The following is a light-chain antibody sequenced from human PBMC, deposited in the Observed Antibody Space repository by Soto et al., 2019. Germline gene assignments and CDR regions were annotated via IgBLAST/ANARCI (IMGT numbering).Light chain of an antibody. J-gene: IGKJ3*01. CDR3: QQYYSPPFT. Sequence: DIVMTQSPDSLAVSLGERATINCKSSQSVLYSSDNKNYLAWYQQRPGQPPKLLIYWASIRESGVPDRFSGSGSGTDFTLTISSLQAEDVAVYYCQQYYSPPFTFGPGTKVEIK. V-gene: IGKV4-1*01. CDR1: QSVLYSSDNKNY. CDR2: WAS.